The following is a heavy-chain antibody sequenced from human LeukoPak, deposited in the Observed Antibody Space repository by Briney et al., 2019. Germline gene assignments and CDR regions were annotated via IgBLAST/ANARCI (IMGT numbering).Heavy chain of an antibody. CDR1: GGSFSGYY. D-gene: IGHD6-19*01. V-gene: IGHV4-34*01. CDR3: ARHLTNWESVAAPPASDAFCI. J-gene: IGHJ3*02. CDR2: INHSGST. Sequence: PSETLSLTCAVYGGSFSGYYWSWIRQPPGKGLEWIGEINHSGSTNYNPSLQGRVTMSVDTSKNQFSLELRSVTAADTYLYYCARHLTNWESVAAPPASDAFCIWGQGTMVTVSS.